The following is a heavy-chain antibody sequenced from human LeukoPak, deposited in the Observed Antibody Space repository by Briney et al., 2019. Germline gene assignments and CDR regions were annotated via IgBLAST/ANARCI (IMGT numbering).Heavy chain of an antibody. CDR1: GFTVSSNY. D-gene: IGHD2-15*01. CDR3: ARDPTSRGWYYFDY. CDR2: VFGGGTT. J-gene: IGHJ4*02. Sequence: GGSLRLSCAASGFTVSSNYMSWVRQAPGKGLEWVSVVFGGGTTYYADSVKGRFTISRDSSKNTLYLHMNSRRVEDTAVYYCARDPTSRGWYYFDYWGQGTLVTVSS. V-gene: IGHV3-66*01.